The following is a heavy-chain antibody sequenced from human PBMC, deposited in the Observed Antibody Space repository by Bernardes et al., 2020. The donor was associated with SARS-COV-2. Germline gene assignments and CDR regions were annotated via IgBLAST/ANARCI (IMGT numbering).Heavy chain of an antibody. Sequence: GGALLPSCAASGFTFRSSSMNWVRQAPGPGLEWVSSISSSSSYIYYADSVKGRFTISRDNAKNSLYLQMNSLRAEDTAVYYCARRGISPAYYYYGMDVWGQGTKVTVSS. D-gene: IGHD3-16*01. CDR2: ISSSSSYI. CDR1: GFTFRSSS. J-gene: IGHJ6*02. CDR3: ARRGISPAYYYYGMDV. V-gene: IGHV3-21*01.